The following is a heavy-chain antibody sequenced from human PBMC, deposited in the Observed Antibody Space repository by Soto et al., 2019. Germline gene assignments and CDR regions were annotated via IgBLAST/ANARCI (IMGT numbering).Heavy chain of an antibody. CDR2: VSYTGST. V-gene: IGHV4-59*08. CDR1: GGSINGYY. D-gene: IGHD2-2*01. Sequence: PSETLSLTCTVSGGSINGYYWSWVRQPPGKGLEWIGYVSYTGSTIYNPSLKSRVGISVDTSKNQLSLRLSSVTAADTAVYYCARLGFYYQSLDPWGHGTLVTVSS. CDR3: ARLGFYYQSLDP. J-gene: IGHJ5*02.